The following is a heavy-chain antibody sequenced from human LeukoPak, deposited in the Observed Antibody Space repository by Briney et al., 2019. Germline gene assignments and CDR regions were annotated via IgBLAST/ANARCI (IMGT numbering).Heavy chain of an antibody. CDR3: ARVFDDYYDRSADPPLWFDP. CDR2: VYYSGSP. CDR1: GGSISSYF. Sequence: SSETLSLTCTVSGGSISSYFWSWIRQPPGMGLEWIGYVYYSGSPNYNPSLKSRVTISVDTSKNQFSLRLRSVTAADTAVYYCARVFDDYYDRSADPPLWFDPWGQGTLVTVSS. V-gene: IGHV4-59*01. D-gene: IGHD3-22*01. J-gene: IGHJ5*02.